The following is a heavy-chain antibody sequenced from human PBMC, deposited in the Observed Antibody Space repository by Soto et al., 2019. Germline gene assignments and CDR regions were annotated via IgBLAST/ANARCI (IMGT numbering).Heavy chain of an antibody. CDR2: INAGNGNT. J-gene: IGHJ4*02. CDR3: ARSIVVVTALDY. Sequence: GASVKVSCKASWYTFTSYSMHWVRQAPGQRLEWMGWINAGNGNTKYSQKFQGRVTITRDTSASTAYMELSSLRSEDTAVYYCARSIVVVTALDYWGQGTLVTVSS. D-gene: IGHD2-21*02. V-gene: IGHV1-3*01. CDR1: WYTFTSYS.